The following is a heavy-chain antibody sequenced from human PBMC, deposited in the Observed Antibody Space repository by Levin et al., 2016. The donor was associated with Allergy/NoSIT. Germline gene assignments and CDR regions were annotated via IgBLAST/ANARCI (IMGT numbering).Heavy chain of an antibody. V-gene: IGHV1-46*01. Sequence: WVRQAPGQGLEWMGIINPSGGSTSYAQKFQGRVTMTRDTSTSTVYMELSSLRSEDTAVYYCARDFMVATHPGFVYWGQGTLVTVSS. D-gene: IGHD5-12*01. CDR2: INPSGGST. J-gene: IGHJ4*02. CDR3: ARDFMVATHPGFVY.